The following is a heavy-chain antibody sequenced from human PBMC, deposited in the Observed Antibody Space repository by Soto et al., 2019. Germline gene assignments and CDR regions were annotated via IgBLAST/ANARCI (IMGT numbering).Heavy chain of an antibody. Sequence: PSETRSLTCTVSGGSLSSSSYYWCWVRQPPGKGLEWIGSIYYSGSTYYNPSLKSRVTISVDTSKNQFSLKLSSVTAADTAVYYCARHRLTVTMVPNSFDPRGQGTVVTVSS. D-gene: IGHD3-10*01. V-gene: IGHV4-39*01. J-gene: IGHJ5*02. CDR2: IYYSGST. CDR1: GGSLSSSSYY. CDR3: ARHRLTVTMVPNSFDP.